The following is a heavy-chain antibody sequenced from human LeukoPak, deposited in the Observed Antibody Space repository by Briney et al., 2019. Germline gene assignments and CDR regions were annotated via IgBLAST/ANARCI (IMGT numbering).Heavy chain of an antibody. D-gene: IGHD2-8*01. V-gene: IGHV3-7*01. Sequence: GGSLRLSCAASGFAFSNYWMSWVRQAPGKGLEWVANIKQDGSEKSFVDSVKGRFTISRDNAKNSLHLQMNSLRAEDTAVYYCVRVGGYCTYGVCYSVNYFDYWGQGTLVTVSS. CDR2: IKQDGSEK. CDR3: VRVGGYCTYGVCYSVNYFDY. J-gene: IGHJ4*02. CDR1: GFAFSNYW.